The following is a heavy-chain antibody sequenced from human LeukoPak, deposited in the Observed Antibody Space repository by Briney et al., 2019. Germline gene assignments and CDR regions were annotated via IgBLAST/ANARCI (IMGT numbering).Heavy chain of an antibody. J-gene: IGHJ3*02. CDR2: IRRGANKYTT. CDR1: GFTFSDYI. CDR3: SRDGGEGGNSAFDI. Sequence: GGSLRLSCAASGFTFSDYILDWVRQAPGKGLEWVGRIRRGANKYTTEYAASVKGRFIISRDDSTNSLYLNMNSLKTEVTAVYYCSRDGGEGGNSAFDIWGQGTMVTVSS. V-gene: IGHV3-72*01. D-gene: IGHD3-16*01.